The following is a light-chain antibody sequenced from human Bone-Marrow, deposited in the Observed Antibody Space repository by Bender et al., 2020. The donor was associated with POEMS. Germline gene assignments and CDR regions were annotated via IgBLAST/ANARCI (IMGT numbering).Light chain of an antibody. Sequence: SYVLTQPPSVSVAPGETATITCGGNNIASQSVHWYQQKTGQAPVLVISYDTDRPSGIPERFSGSNSGRAATLAISRVEAGDEADYYCQVWDSSSDHQVFGGGTKLTVL. V-gene: IGLV3-21*04. CDR1: NIASQS. J-gene: IGLJ2*01. CDR3: QVWDSSSDHQV. CDR2: YDT.